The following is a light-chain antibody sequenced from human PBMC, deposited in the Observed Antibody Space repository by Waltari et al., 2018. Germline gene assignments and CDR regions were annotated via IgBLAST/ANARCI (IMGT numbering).Light chain of an antibody. V-gene: IGKV2-30*02. CDR3: MQGTHWPRT. Sequence: DVVMTQSPLSLPVTLGQPASISCWSSQSLVHSDGNMYLNWSHQRPGQSPRRLIYQVSNRDPMVTDRFSGSGSGTDFSLKISRGEAEDFGVYYCMQGTHWPRTFGQGTKVEIK. CDR2: QVS. CDR1: QSLVHSDGNMY. J-gene: IGKJ1*01.